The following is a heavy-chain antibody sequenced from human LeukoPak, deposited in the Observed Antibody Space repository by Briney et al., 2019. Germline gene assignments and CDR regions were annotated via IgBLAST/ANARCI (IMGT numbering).Heavy chain of an antibody. CDR3: ARNFDMKGFDP. CDR2: INSDSGFT. Sequence: VSVEVSCKASGYTFTGYYMSWVRQAPGQGLEWMGWINSDSGFTKYAQKFQGRVTMTRDTSITTVYMDLTRLTSDDTAVYYCARNFDMKGFDPWGQGTLVTVSS. CDR1: GYTFTGYY. J-gene: IGHJ5*02. D-gene: IGHD3-9*01. V-gene: IGHV1-2*02.